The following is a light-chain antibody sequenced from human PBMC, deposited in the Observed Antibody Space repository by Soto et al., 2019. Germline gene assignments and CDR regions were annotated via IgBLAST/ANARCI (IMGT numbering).Light chain of an antibody. CDR1: QGIGST. Sequence: EIGLKQSPAALSVYPGERVTLSCRASQGIGSTLAWYQQKPGQTPRLLIYDSSTRAIGIPTRFSGSRSGTEFTLTINGLQSEDFAVYYCQRYNNWPLTFGGGTKVDIK. CDR3: QRYNNWPLT. J-gene: IGKJ4*01. V-gene: IGKV3-15*01. CDR2: DSS.